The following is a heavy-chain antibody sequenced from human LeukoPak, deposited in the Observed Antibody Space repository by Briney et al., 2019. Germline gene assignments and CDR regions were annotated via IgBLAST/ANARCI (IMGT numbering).Heavy chain of an antibody. J-gene: IGHJ4*02. CDR3: ARDLVVPAAPGAFDY. Sequence: QPGGSLRLSCEASGFTFSSYWMHWVRQAPGKGLVWVSRINKDGIITSYADSVKGRFTISRDNAKNTLYLQMHSLRVEDTAVYYCARDLVVPAAPGAFDYWGQGTLVTVSS. V-gene: IGHV3-74*01. D-gene: IGHD2-2*01. CDR1: GFTFSSYW. CDR2: INKDGIIT.